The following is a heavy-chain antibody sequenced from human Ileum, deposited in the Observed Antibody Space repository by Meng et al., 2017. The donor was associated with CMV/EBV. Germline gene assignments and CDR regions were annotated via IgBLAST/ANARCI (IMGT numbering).Heavy chain of an antibody. CDR3: ARRREGYHSAIDY. CDR1: AFTFSSYD. J-gene: IGHJ4*02. V-gene: IGHV3-13*03. CDR2: IPTAGDT. D-gene: IGHD5-24*01. Sequence: GGSLRLSCAACAFTFSSYDMYWARQATGIGLEWVSSIPTAGDTFSPGSVKGQFTISRDNSQNTLYLQLNSLTLEDTAIYYCARRREGYHSAIDYWGQGTVVTVSS.